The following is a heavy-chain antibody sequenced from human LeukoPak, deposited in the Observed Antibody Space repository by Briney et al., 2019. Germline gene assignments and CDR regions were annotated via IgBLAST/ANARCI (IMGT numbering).Heavy chain of an antibody. Sequence: PSETLSLTCAVYGGSFSGYYWSWIRQPPGKGLEWIGEINHSGSTSYNPSLKSRVTISVDTSKNQFSLKLSSVTAADTAVYYCARDQVEYSSSSGPDYWGQGTLVTVSS. V-gene: IGHV4-34*01. J-gene: IGHJ4*02. CDR1: GGSFSGYY. D-gene: IGHD6-6*01. CDR2: INHSGST. CDR3: ARDQVEYSSSSGPDY.